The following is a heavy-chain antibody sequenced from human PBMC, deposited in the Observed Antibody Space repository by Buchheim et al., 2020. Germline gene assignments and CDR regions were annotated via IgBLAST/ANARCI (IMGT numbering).Heavy chain of an antibody. J-gene: IGHJ4*02. CDR3: ATAGDSSGYYYGTVFDY. Sequence: QVQLQESGPGLVKPSQTLSLTCTVSGGSISSGDYYWSWIRQPPGKGLEWIGYIYYSGSTYYTPSLKRRVTISVDTSKNPFSLKLSSVTAADTAVYYCATAGDSSGYYYGTVFDYWGQGTL. CDR1: GGSISSGDYY. D-gene: IGHD3-22*01. V-gene: IGHV4-30-4*01. CDR2: IYYSGST.